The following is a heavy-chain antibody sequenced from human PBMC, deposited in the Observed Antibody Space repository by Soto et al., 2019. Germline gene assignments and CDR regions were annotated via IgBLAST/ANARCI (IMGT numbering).Heavy chain of an antibody. V-gene: IGHV3-33*01. D-gene: IGHD2-8*01. CDR3: ARGLGIRDTRTYAKWCYYALNV. Sequence: GGSLRLSGSASGFSFSNYGMHWARQAPGKGLEWVAVIWSDGGYQYYADSVKGRFTISRYNSKNTLYLQMNSLRVEATDMYYCARGLGIRDTRTYAKWCYYALNVWGQGARVTV. CDR2: IWSDGGYQ. J-gene: IGHJ6*01. CDR1: GFSFSNYG.